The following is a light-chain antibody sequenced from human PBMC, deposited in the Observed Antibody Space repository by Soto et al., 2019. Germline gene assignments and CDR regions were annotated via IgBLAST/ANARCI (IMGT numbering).Light chain of an antibody. CDR1: QSVYTNY. J-gene: IGKJ2*01. CDR3: QHYGSSPPVYT. CDR2: GAS. Sequence: EMVLTQSPGTLSLSPGERATLSCRASQSVYTNYLAWYQQKPGQAPRLLIYGASRRATGIPDRFSGSGSGTDFTLTISRLEPEDFAVYDCQHYGSSPPVYTFGQGTKLEIK. V-gene: IGKV3-20*01.